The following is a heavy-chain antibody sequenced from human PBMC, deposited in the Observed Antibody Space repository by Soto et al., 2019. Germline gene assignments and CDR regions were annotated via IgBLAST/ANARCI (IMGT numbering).Heavy chain of an antibody. J-gene: IGHJ6*02. CDR1: GFTLRNYS. V-gene: IGHV3-48*02. CDR3: ARDQLLATVGTNSYYGLDV. CDR2: IDGIGTTI. Sequence: GGSLRLSCSVTGFTLRNYSMNWVRKAPGKGLEWVSYIDGIGTTIYYADSVKGRFAISRDNAKNSVYLQMSSLRDEDTAVYFCARDQLLATVGTNSYYGLDVWGQGTTVTVSS. D-gene: IGHD6-13*01.